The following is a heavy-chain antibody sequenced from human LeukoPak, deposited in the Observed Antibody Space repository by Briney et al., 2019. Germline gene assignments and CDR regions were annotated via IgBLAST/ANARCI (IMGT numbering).Heavy chain of an antibody. J-gene: IGHJ6*03. D-gene: IGHD3-3*01. CDR3: ARAPLEWLSGGYYYYYYMDV. CDR1: GGTFSSYA. V-gene: IGHV1-69*05. CDR2: IIPIFGTA. Sequence: ASVKVSCKASGGTFSSYAISWVRQAPGQGLEWMGGIIPIFGTANYAQKFQGRVTITTDESTSTAYMELSSLGSEDTAVYYCARAPLEWLSGGYYYYYYMDVWGKGTTVTVSS.